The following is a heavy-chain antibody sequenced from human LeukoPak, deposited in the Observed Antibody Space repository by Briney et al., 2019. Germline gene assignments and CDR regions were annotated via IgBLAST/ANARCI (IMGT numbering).Heavy chain of an antibody. CDR2: VYYSGNT. V-gene: IGHV4-59*01. Sequence: SETLSLTCSVSGGSISTYYYSWIRQPPGKGLEWIGYVYYSGNTNYNPSLKSRVTISLDTSKNQLSLKMTSVTAADTAMYYCASGPESYYFGYWGQGTLVTVSS. CDR3: ASGPESYYFGY. CDR1: GGSISTYY. J-gene: IGHJ4*02.